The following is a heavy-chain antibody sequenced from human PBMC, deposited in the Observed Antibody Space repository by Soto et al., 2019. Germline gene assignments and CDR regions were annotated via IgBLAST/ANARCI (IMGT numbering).Heavy chain of an antibody. Sequence: ASVKVSCKVSGYTLTELSMHWVRQAPGKGLEWMGGFDPEDGETIYAQKFQGRVTMTRDTSTSTVYMELSSLRSEDTAVYYCARPGGDYYDSSGYYFEDAFDLWGQGTMVTVSS. CDR3: ARPGGDYYDSSGYYFEDAFDL. CDR1: GYTLTELS. CDR2: FDPEDGET. V-gene: IGHV1-24*01. D-gene: IGHD3-22*01. J-gene: IGHJ3*01.